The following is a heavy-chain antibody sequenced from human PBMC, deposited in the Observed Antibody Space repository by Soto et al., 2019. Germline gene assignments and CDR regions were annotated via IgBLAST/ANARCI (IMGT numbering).Heavy chain of an antibody. Sequence: GASVKVSCKASGGTFRTYSITWVRQAPGQGLEWMGKIIPILDMANYAQKFQGRVTITADKSTSIAYMELNSLRAEDTAVYYCARHPERIAQIGWFDPWGQGTLVTVSS. CDR1: GGTFRTYS. CDR3: ARHPERIAQIGWFDP. V-gene: IGHV1-69*02. D-gene: IGHD6-13*01. CDR2: IIPILDMA. J-gene: IGHJ5*02.